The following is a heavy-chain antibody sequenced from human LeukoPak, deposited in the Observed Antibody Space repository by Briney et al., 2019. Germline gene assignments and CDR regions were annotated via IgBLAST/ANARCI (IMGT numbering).Heavy chain of an antibody. Sequence: GGSLRLSCAASGFTFSSFAMSWVRQAPGKGLEWVSAISDSGGTTYADSVKGRFTISRDNSKNTLYLQMNSLRAEDTAVYYCAKDVYSSSATNWFDPWGQGTLVTVSS. CDR1: GFTFSSFA. J-gene: IGHJ5*02. V-gene: IGHV3-23*01. CDR3: AKDVYSSSATNWFDP. D-gene: IGHD6-13*01. CDR2: ISDSGGTT.